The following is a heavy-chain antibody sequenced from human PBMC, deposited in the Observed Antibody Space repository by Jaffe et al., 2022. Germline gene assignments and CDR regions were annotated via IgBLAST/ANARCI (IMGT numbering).Heavy chain of an antibody. CDR2: IRIKPDSYTT. V-gene: IGHV3-72*01. CDR3: VREYYGGFDY. J-gene: IGHJ4*02. CDR1: GFTFSAYF. Sequence: EVQLVESGGGLVQPGGSLRLSCAASGFTFSAYFMDWVRQAPGKGLEWVAQIRIKPDSYTTEYAASVKGRFTISRDDSKNSLYLQMNSLKTEDTAVYHCVREYYGGFDYWGQGILVTVSS. D-gene: IGHD3-3*01.